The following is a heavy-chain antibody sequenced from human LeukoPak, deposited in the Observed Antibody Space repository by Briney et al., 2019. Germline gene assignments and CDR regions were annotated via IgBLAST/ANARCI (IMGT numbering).Heavy chain of an antibody. CDR2: INWNGGSI. J-gene: IGHJ4*02. D-gene: IGHD3-10*01. Sequence: PGGSLRLSCTASGITFADYGMSWVRQVPGKGLEWVSTINWNGGSIGYAESVKGRFTISRDNAKSSLYLQMKSLRAEDTAVYYCSRDSFGEWLTAGLDYWGQGTLVTVSS. CDR3: SRDSFGEWLTAGLDY. V-gene: IGHV3-20*04. CDR1: GITFADYG.